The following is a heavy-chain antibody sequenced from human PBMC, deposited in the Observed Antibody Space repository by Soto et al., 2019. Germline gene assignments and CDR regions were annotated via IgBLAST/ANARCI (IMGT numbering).Heavy chain of an antibody. V-gene: IGHV3-23*01. CDR2: ISGSGGST. Sequence: GGSLRLSCAASGFTFSSYAMSWVRQAPGKGLEWVSAISGSGGSTYYAASVKGRFTISRDNSKNTLYLQMNSLRAEDTAVYYCATHKSIAAAGTRGYYFDYWGQGTLVTVSS. D-gene: IGHD6-13*01. CDR1: GFTFSSYA. J-gene: IGHJ4*02. CDR3: ATHKSIAAAGTRGYYFDY.